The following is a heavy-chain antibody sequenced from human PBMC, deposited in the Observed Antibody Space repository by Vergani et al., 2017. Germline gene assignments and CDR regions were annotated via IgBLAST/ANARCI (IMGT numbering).Heavy chain of an antibody. CDR3: ARHGGSSNFYHLFDS. Sequence: QVQLQESGPGLVKPSETLSLTCTVSNYSISRGYFWGWIRRPPGKGLEWIVSFHHTGMTYNNPSLKSRVTISVDTSKNLISLKLNSVTAADTALYYCARHGGSSNFYHLFDSWGQGTLVTVSS. J-gene: IGHJ4*02. D-gene: IGHD2-2*01. CDR2: FHHTGMT. V-gene: IGHV4-38-2*02. CDR1: NYSISRGYF.